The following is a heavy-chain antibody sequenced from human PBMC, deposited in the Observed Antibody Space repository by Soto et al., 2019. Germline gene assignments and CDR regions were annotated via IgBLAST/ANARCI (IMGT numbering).Heavy chain of an antibody. J-gene: IGHJ4*02. Sequence: QVQLVESVGGVVQPGRSLRLSCAASGFTFSSYGMHWVRQAPGKGLEWVAVIWYDGSNKYYADSVKGRFTISRDNSKNTLYLQMNSLRAEDTAVYYCARDRGSGCPDYWGQGTLVTVSS. CDR1: GFTFSSYG. V-gene: IGHV3-33*01. CDR3: ARDRGSGCPDY. CDR2: IWYDGSNK. D-gene: IGHD3-16*01.